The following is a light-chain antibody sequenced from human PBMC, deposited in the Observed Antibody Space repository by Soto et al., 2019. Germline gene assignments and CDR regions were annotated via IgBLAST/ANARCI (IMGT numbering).Light chain of an antibody. V-gene: IGKV3-20*01. CDR1: QSVSSSY. CDR3: QQYRNSLYT. J-gene: IGKJ2*01. CDR2: GAS. Sequence: EMVLTQPPGTLSLSPGERATLSCRASQSVSSSYLAWYQQKPGQAPRLLIYGASSRVTGIPDRFSGSGSGTDFTLTISRLEPEDFAVYYCQQYRNSLYTFGQGPKLEIK.